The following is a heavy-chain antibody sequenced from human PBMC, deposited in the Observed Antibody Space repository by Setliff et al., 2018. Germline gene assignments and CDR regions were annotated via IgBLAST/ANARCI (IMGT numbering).Heavy chain of an antibody. Sequence: SETLSLTCSVSGASISSNYWSWIRQSPGKGLEWIGRIYAIRSTNYNPSLKSRVTISLDTSNNQFSLKLSSVTAADTAVYYCARGSTMIQGVRLYYHGLDVWGQGTTVTVSS. J-gene: IGHJ6*02. V-gene: IGHV4-4*09. CDR2: IYAIRST. D-gene: IGHD3-10*01. CDR1: GASISSNY. CDR3: ARGSTMIQGVRLYYHGLDV.